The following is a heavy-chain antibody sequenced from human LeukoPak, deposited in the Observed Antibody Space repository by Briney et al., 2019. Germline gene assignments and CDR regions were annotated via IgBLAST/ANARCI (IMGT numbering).Heavy chain of an antibody. CDR3: NTGRFFDYVLGTYRYTPFDY. CDR1: EFTFSSYW. D-gene: IGHD3-16*02. Sequence: PGGSLRLSCAASEFTFSSYWMSWVRQAPGKGLEWIGRIKSKTDGGTTDYAAPVKGRFSLSRDDSKNTLYLQMNGLKSEDTAVYYCNTGRFFDYVLGTYRYTPFDYWGQGTLVTVSS. CDR2: IKSKTDGGTT. V-gene: IGHV3-15*05. J-gene: IGHJ4*02.